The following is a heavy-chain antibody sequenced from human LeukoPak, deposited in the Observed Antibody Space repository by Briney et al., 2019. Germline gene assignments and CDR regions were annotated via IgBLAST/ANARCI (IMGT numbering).Heavy chain of an antibody. D-gene: IGHD6-19*01. CDR1: GGSISNSSYY. CDR3: ARHVGGRFRSGFDY. Sequence: SSETLSLTCTVSGGSISNSSYYWGWIRQPPGKGLEWIASIYYSGTTYYNPSLKSRVTISVDTSKNQFSLKLSSVTAADTAVYYCARHVGGRFRSGFDYWGQGTLVTVSS. J-gene: IGHJ4*02. CDR2: IYYSGTT. V-gene: IGHV4-39*01.